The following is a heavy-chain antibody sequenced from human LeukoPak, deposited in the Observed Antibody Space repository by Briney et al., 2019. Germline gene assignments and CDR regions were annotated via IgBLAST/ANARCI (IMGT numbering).Heavy chain of an antibody. CDR1: GFTVSSNY. CDR3: AREYSGYDSSYYYGMDV. V-gene: IGHV3-53*01. J-gene: IGHJ6*02. D-gene: IGHD5-12*01. Sequence: GGSQRLSCAASGFTVSSNYMSWVRQAPGKGLEWVSVIYSGGSTYYADSVKGRFTISRDNSKNTLYLQMNSLRAEDTAVYYCAREYSGYDSSYYYGMDVWGQGTTVTVSS. CDR2: IYSGGST.